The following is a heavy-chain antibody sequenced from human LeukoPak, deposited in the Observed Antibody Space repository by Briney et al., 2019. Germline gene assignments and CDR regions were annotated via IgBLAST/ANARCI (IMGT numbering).Heavy chain of an antibody. D-gene: IGHD3-16*01. J-gene: IGHJ4*02. V-gene: IGHV4-30-2*01. CDR3: ARVADRGRYYFDY. Sequence: SETLSLTCTVSGGSISSGGYYWSWIRQPPGKGLEWIGYIYHSGSTYYNPSLTSRVTISVDRSKNQFSLKLSSVTAADTAVYYCARVADRGRYYFDYWGQGTLATVSS. CDR2: IYHSGST. CDR1: GGSISSGGYY.